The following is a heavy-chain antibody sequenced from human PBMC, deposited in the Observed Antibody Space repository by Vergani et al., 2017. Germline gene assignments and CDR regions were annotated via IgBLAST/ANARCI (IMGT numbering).Heavy chain of an antibody. CDR1: GFTVSNYA. CDR2: ISDSGANT. Sequence: EVQLLESGGGLVQPGGSLRLSCAASGFTVSNYAMTWVRQAPGKGLEWVSSISDSGANTYYADSVKGRFTISRDKSKNTLYLQMSRLRVDDTALYYCARQKWGLYCWDQRTLVTVSS. CDR3: ARQKWGLYC. V-gene: IGHV3-23*01. J-gene: IGHJ4*02. D-gene: IGHD1-26*01.